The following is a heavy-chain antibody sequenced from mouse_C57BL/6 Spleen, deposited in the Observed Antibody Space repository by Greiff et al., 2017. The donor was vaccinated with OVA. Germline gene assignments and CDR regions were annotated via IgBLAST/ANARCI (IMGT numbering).Heavy chain of an antibody. CDR2: IYPGDGDT. J-gene: IGHJ2*01. D-gene: IGHD1-1*01. V-gene: IGHV1-82*01. CDR1: GYAFSSSW. CDR3: AREIYYYGSSYLDY. Sequence: QVQLQQSGPELVKPGASVKISCKASGYAFSSSWMNWVKQRPGKGLEWIGRIYPGDGDTNYNGKFKGKATLTADKSSSTAYMQLSSLTSEDSAVYFCAREIYYYGSSYLDYWGQGTTLTVSS.